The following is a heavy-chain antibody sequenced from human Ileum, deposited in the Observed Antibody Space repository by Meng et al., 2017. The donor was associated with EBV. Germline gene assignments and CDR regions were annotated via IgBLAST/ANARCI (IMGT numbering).Heavy chain of an antibody. Sequence: QLQLQESGSGLVTPSQTLSLTCAVSGGSISSGGHSWSWIRQPPGKGLEWIGDIQHSGSTYYNPSLKSRVTISVDRSRNQFSLKLSSVTAADTAVYYCARAHPVVYFFDYWGQGALVTVSS. CDR3: ARAHPVVYFFDY. CDR2: IQHSGST. CDR1: GGSISSGGHS. D-gene: IGHD4-23*01. J-gene: IGHJ4*02. V-gene: IGHV4-30-2*01.